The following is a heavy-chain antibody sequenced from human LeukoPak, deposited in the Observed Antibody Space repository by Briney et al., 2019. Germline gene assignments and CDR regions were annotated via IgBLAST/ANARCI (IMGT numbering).Heavy chain of an antibody. J-gene: IGHJ4*02. Sequence: GGSLRLSCAASGFTFSSYSMNWVRQAPGKGLEWVSSISSSSSYIYYADSVKGRFTISRDNAKNSLYLQMNSLRAEDTAVYYCARDNWSKFYFDYWGQGTLVTVSS. CDR2: ISSSSSYI. D-gene: IGHD1/OR15-1a*01. CDR3: ARDNWSKFYFDY. V-gene: IGHV3-21*01. CDR1: GFTFSSYS.